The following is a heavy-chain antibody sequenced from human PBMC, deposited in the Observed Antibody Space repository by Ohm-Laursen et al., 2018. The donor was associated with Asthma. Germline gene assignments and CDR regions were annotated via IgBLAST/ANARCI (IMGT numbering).Heavy chain of an antibody. CDR3: ARVLDDSSGYGFDF. Sequence: SQTLSLTCTVSGGSISSGGYYWSWIRQHPGKGLEWIGYIYYGGSTYYNPSLKSRVTISVDTSKNQFSLKVSSVTAADTAVYYCARVLDDSSGYGFDFWGQGTLVPVTS. CDR1: GGSISSGGYY. CDR2: IYYGGST. D-gene: IGHD3-22*01. V-gene: IGHV4-31*03. J-gene: IGHJ4*02.